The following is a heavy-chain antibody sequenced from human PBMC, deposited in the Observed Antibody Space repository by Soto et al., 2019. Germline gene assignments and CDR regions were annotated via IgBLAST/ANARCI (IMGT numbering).Heavy chain of an antibody. Sequence: ASVKGSCKASGYTFTRYYVRWVRQAPGQGLEWMGIINPSGGSTSYAQKFQGRVTMTRDTSTSTVYMELSSLRSEDTAVYYCAPDTTLRNRWFDPWGQGTLVTVSS. CDR3: APDTTLRNRWFDP. V-gene: IGHV1-46*01. CDR2: INPSGGST. CDR1: GYTFTRYY. D-gene: IGHD1-1*01. J-gene: IGHJ5*02.